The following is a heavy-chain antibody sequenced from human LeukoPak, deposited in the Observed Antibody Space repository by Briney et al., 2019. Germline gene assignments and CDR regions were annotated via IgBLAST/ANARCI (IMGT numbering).Heavy chain of an antibody. CDR2: IHPNSGAT. CDR1: GYTFTDYY. CDR3: SSEDF. V-gene: IGHV1-2*02. J-gene: IGHJ4*02. Sequence: ASVTVSCKASGYTFTDYYLHWVRQASGQGLEWMGWIHPNSGATTYAQKFQGRVSMTRDTSINTVFMELSRLTFDDTAVYYCSSEDFWGQGTLVTVSS.